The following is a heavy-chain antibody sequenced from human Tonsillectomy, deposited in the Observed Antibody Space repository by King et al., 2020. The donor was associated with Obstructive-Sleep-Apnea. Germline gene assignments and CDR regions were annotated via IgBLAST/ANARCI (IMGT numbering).Heavy chain of an antibody. Sequence: VQLVESGAEVKKPGVSVMVSCKASGYTFTSSYIHWVRQAPGQGLEWMGLIRPSDSSIIYEQKFQGRVTMPSDTSTSTVYMELSSLRPEDTAVYYCARDPGSSGFDIWGPGTMVTVSS. CDR2: IRPSDSSI. CDR3: ARDPGSSGFDI. D-gene: IGHD2-2*01. V-gene: IGHV1-46*01. J-gene: IGHJ3*02. CDR1: GYTFTSSY.